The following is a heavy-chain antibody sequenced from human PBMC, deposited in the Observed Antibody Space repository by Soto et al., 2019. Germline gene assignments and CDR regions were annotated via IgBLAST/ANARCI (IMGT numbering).Heavy chain of an antibody. Sequence: SETLSLTCTVSGGSIRSYYWSWIRQPPGKGLEWIGYINHSGSTNYNPSLKSRVTISVDTSKNQFSLKLSSVTAADTAVYYCAFGTTLDDWGQGALVTVSS. CDR1: GGSIRSYY. CDR3: AFGTTLDD. J-gene: IGHJ4*02. V-gene: IGHV4-59*04. CDR2: INHSGST. D-gene: IGHD1-1*01.